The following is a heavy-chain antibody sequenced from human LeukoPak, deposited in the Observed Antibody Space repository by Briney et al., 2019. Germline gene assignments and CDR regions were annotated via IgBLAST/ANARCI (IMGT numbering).Heavy chain of an antibody. CDR2: IYYSGST. D-gene: IGHD2-15*01. CDR3: ASFVVVIAAYD. CDR1: GGSISSSSYY. Sequence: PSETLSLTCTVSGGSISSSSYYWGWIRQPPGKGLEWIGSIYYSGSTYYNPSLKSRVTISVDTSKNQFSLKLSSVTAADTAVYYCASFVVVIAAYDWGPGTLVTVSS. V-gene: IGHV4-39*01. J-gene: IGHJ4*02.